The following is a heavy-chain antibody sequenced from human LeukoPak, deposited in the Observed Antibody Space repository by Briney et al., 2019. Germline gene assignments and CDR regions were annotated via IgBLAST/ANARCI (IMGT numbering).Heavy chain of an antibody. Sequence: PSETLSLTCTVSGGTISSYYWSWIRQPPGRGLEWIGYIYYSGSTNYNPSLKSRVTISIDTSKNQFSLKLSSVTAADTAVYYCARLMRVAGRSVTFDYWGQGTLVTVSS. CDR3: ARLMRVAGRSVTFDY. J-gene: IGHJ4*02. D-gene: IGHD6-19*01. CDR1: GGTISSYY. CDR2: IYYSGST. V-gene: IGHV4-59*08.